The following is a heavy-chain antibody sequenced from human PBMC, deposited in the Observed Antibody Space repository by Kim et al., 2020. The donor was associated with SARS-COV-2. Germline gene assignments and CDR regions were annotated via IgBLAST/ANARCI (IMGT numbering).Heavy chain of an antibody. CDR1: GGSFSGYY. Sequence: SETLSLTCAVYGGSFSGYYCSWIRQPPGKGLEWIGEINHSGSTNYNPSLKSRVTISVDTSKNQFSLKLSSVTAADTAVYYCARGGPLLHKYYYVSSGYRIFGYWGQGTLVTVSS. D-gene: IGHD3-22*01. CDR3: ARGGPLLHKYYYVSSGYRIFGY. J-gene: IGHJ4*02. V-gene: IGHV4-34*01. CDR2: INHSGST.